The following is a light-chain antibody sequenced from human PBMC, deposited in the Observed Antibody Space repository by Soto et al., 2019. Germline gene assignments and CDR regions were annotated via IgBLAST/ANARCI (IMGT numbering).Light chain of an antibody. CDR2: YDD. J-gene: IGLJ2*01. CDR1: SSNIGNNV. Sequence: QLVLTQPPSVSEAPRQRVTMSCSGSSSNIGNNVVSWYQQLPGKAPKLLIHYDDVLPSGVSHRFSGSKSGTSASLAISGLQSEDEADYYCAAWDDRLNGVVFGGGTKVTVL. V-gene: IGLV1-36*01. CDR3: AAWDDRLNGVV.